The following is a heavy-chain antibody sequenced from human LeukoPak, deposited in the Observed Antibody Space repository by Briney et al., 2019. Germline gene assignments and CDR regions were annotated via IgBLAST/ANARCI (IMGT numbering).Heavy chain of an antibody. V-gene: IGHV3-13*04. CDR2: IDTGAGA. J-gene: IGHJ2*01. CDR1: GFTFSRYD. CDR3: AREETGRGYRYTDL. Sequence: GGSLRLSCTASGFTFSRYDMHWVRQGTGKGLEWVSAIDTGAGAYYPGSVKGRFTTSRENAKNSPYLQMNSLTAGDTAVYYCAREETGRGYRYTDLWGRGTLVTVSS.